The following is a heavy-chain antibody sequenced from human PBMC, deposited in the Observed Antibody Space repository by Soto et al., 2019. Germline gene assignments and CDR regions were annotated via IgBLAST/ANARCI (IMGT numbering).Heavy chain of an antibody. CDR2: ISAYNGNT. J-gene: IGHJ3*02. CDR3: ARDRDTYYDILTGYDAFDI. V-gene: IGHV1-18*01. D-gene: IGHD3-9*01. Sequence: ASVKVSCKASGYTXTSYGISWVRQAPGQGLEWMGWISAYNGNTNYAQKLQGRVTMTTDTSTSTAYMELRSLRSDDTAVYYCARDRDTYYDILTGYDAFDIWGQGTMVTVSS. CDR1: GYTXTSYG.